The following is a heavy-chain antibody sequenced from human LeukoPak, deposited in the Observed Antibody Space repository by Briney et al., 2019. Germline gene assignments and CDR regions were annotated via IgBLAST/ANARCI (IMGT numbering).Heavy chain of an antibody. V-gene: IGHV4-61*01. CDR1: GGSISSSSYN. J-gene: IGHJ5*02. CDR3: ARDGSGSYYPPGINWFDP. Sequence: SETLSLTCTVSGGSISSSSYNWGWIRQPPGKGLEWIGYIYYSGSTNYNPSLKSRVTISVDTSKNQFSLKLSSVTAADTAVYYCARDGSGSYYPPGINWFDPWGQGTLVTVSS. CDR2: IYYSGST. D-gene: IGHD3-10*01.